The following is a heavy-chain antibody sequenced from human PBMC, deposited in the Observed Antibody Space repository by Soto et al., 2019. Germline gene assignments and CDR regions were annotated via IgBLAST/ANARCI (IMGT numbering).Heavy chain of an antibody. V-gene: IGHV1-46*01. CDR2: INPSGGST. J-gene: IGHJ4*02. Sequence: QVQLVQSGAEVKKPGASVKVSCKASGYTFTSYYMHWVRQAPAQGLEWMGIINPSGGSTSYAQKFQGRVTMTRATSTSTVYMELSSLRSEDTAVYYCATTGVAMAYDYWGQGTLVTVSS. D-gene: IGHD2-2*01. CDR3: ATTGVAMAYDY. CDR1: GYTFTSYY.